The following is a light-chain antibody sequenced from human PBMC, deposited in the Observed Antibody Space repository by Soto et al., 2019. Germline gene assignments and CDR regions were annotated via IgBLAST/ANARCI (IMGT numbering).Light chain of an antibody. Sequence: EIVSTQSPATLSLSPGERATLSCRASQSVSSYLACYQQKPGQAPRLLIYDASNRATGIPARFSGSGSGTDFTLTISSLEPEDFAVYYCQQRSNWPLTFGGGTKVEIQ. V-gene: IGKV3-11*01. J-gene: IGKJ4*01. CDR3: QQRSNWPLT. CDR1: QSVSSY. CDR2: DAS.